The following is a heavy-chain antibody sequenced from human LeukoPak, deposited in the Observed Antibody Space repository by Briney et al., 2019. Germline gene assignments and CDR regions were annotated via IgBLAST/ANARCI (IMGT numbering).Heavy chain of an antibody. V-gene: IGHV3-66*02. J-gene: IGHJ4*02. Sequence: GGSLRLSCAASGFTVSSNYMSWVRQAPGKGLEWVSVIYSGGSTYCADSVKGRFTISRDNSKNTLYLQMNSLRAEDTAVYYCARDGRYYDFWSGYQPFDYWGQGTLVTVSS. CDR1: GFTVSSNY. D-gene: IGHD3-3*01. CDR2: IYSGGST. CDR3: ARDGRYYDFWSGYQPFDY.